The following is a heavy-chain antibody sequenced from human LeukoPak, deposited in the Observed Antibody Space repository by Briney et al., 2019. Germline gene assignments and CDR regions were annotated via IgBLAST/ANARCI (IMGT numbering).Heavy chain of an antibody. CDR2: IRSKAYGGTT. CDR1: GFTFGDYA. V-gene: IGHV3-49*04. J-gene: IGHJ4*02. D-gene: IGHD3-3*01. CDR3: TRESTMGYYDFWRGTDY. Sequence: GGSLRLSCTASGFTFGDYAMSWVRQAPGKGLEWVGFIRSKAYGGTTEYAASVKGRFTISRDDSKSIAYLQMNSLKTEDTAVYYCTRESTMGYYDFWRGTDYWGQGTLVTVSS.